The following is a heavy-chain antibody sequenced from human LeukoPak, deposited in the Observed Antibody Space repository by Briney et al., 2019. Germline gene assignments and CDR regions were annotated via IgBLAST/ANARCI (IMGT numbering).Heavy chain of an antibody. J-gene: IGHJ4*02. CDR1: GFTFSSYA. Sequence: GGSLRLSCAASGFTFSSYAMSWVRQAPGKGLEWVSAISGSGGSTYYADSVKGRFTISRDNSKNTLYLQMNSLRAEDTAVYYCAEVDAVSSWGAYWGQGTLVTVSS. CDR3: AEVDAVSSWGAY. CDR2: ISGSGGST. V-gene: IGHV3-23*01. D-gene: IGHD6-13*01.